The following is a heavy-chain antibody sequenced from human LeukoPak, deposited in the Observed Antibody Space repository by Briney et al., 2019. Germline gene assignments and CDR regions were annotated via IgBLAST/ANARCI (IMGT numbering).Heavy chain of an antibody. CDR3: AGYYSSIYGMDV. CDR1: GGSFSGYF. D-gene: IGHD3-3*01. CDR2: INHSGST. Sequence: ASETLSLTCAVNGGSFSGYFWSWIRQPPGKGLEWIGEINHSGSTYYNASLKSRITISVDTSKRQFSLRMNSVTAADTAVYFCAGYYSSIYGMDVWGQGTSVTVSS. V-gene: IGHV4-34*01. J-gene: IGHJ6*02.